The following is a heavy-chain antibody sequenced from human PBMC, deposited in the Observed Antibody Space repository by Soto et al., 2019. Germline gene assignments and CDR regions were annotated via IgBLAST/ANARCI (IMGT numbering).Heavy chain of an antibody. V-gene: IGHV4-59*01. CDR2: IHYSGST. CDR1: GGSISGSY. Sequence: PSETLSLTCTVSGGSISGSYWSWIRQTPGKVLEWIGYIHYSGSTNYNPSLKSRVTMSVDSAKNQFSLELNSVSAADTAVYYGAKDLRYYWGQGTLVTVSS. J-gene: IGHJ4*02. CDR3: AKDLRYY.